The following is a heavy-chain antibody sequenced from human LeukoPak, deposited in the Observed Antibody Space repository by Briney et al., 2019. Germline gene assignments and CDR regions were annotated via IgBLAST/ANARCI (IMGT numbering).Heavy chain of an antibody. CDR1: GGSFSGYY. D-gene: IGHD5-18*01. J-gene: IGHJ4*02. V-gene: IGHV4-34*01. CDR3: ARGLKSGYSYGRPFDY. Sequence: SETLSLTCAVYGGSFSGYYWSWIRQPPGEGLEWIGEINHSGSTNYNPSLKSRVTISVDTSKNQFSLKLSSVTAADTAVYYCARGLKSGYSYGRPFDYWGQGTLVTVSS. CDR2: INHSGST.